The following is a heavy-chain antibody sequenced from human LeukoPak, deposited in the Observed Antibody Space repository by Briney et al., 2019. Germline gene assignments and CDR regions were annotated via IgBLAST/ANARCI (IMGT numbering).Heavy chain of an antibody. J-gene: IGHJ4*02. CDR3: ANLAVAGTGGDFDY. CDR2: ISWNSGSI. CDR1: GFTFDDYA. V-gene: IGHV3-9*01. D-gene: IGHD6-19*01. Sequence: GGSLRLSCAASGFTFDDYAMPWVRQAPGKGLEWVSGISWNSGSIGYADSVKGRFTISRDNAKNSLYLQMNSLRAEDTALYYCANLAVAGTGGDFDYWGQGTLVTVSS.